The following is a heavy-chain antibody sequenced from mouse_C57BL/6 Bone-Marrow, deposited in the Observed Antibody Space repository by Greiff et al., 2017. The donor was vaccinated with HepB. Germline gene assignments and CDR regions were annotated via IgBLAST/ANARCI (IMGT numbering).Heavy chain of an antibody. Sequence: QVQLQQSGAELVKPGASLKMSCKASGYTFTTYPIEWMNQNHGKSLEWIGNFHPYNDDTKYNEKFKGKATLTVEKSSSTVYLELSRLTSDDSAVYYCARRNYYGSSYDWYFDVWGTGTTVTVSS. CDR3: ARRNYYGSSYDWYFDV. CDR1: GYTFTTYP. D-gene: IGHD1-1*01. V-gene: IGHV1-47*01. J-gene: IGHJ1*03. CDR2: FHPYNDDT.